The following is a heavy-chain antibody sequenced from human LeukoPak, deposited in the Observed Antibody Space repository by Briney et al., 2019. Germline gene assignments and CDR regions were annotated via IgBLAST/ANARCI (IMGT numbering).Heavy chain of an antibody. D-gene: IGHD5-12*01. CDR1: GYSFTAAYN. J-gene: IGHJ4*02. V-gene: IGHV1-2*02. CDR3: ARDPRGTYDY. CDR2: INPSSGDT. Sequence: ASLKVSCKASGYSFTAAYNIHWLRQAPGQGPEFMGWINPSSGDTRYAQKFQGRVTVTRGTIISTAYMELSSLTSDDTAVYYCARDPRGTYDYWGQGSLVTVS.